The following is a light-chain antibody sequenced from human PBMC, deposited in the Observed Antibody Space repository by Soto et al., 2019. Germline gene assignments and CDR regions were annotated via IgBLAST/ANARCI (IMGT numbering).Light chain of an antibody. CDR2: KAS. V-gene: IGKV1-5*03. J-gene: IGKJ1*01. CDR1: QSISTW. CDR3: QQYNTYSKWT. Sequence: DIQMTQSPSTLSASVGDRVTITCRASQSISTWLAWYQQKPGKAPKLLIYKASSLESGVPSRFSGSGSGTGFTLTISSLQPDDFATYYCQQYNTYSKWTFGQGTKVDIK.